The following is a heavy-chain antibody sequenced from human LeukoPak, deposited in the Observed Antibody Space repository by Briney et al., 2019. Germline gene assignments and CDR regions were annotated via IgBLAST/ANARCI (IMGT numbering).Heavy chain of an antibody. CDR2: IYPDDSNT. CDR1: GYNFPIYW. CDR3: ASDSGSLPTDSDAFDI. Sequence: GESLKISCQGSGYNFPIYWIGWVRQMPGQGLEWMGIIYPDDSNTIYGPSFQGQVTISADKSISTAYLQWSSLKASDTAMYYCASDSGSLPTDSDAFDIWGQGTMVTVSS. D-gene: IGHD1-26*01. J-gene: IGHJ3*02. V-gene: IGHV5-51*01.